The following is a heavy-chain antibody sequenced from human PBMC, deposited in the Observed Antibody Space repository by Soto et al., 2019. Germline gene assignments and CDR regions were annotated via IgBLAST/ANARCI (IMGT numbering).Heavy chain of an antibody. CDR3: ARLPKGSVVNG. Sequence: LRLSCVGSGFSFRDHSMNWVRQPPGKGLQWISYISSSSENIYYADSVKGRFTVSRDNAKNTLFLQMNSLRDDDSAIYYCARLPKGSVVNGWGQGSLVTVSS. J-gene: IGHJ4*01. CDR1: GFSFRDHS. D-gene: IGHD2-8*02. CDR2: ISSSSENI. V-gene: IGHV3-48*02.